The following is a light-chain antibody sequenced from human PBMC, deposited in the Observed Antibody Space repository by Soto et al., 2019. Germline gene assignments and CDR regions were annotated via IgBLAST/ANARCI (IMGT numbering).Light chain of an antibody. Sequence: EIVLTQSPGTLSLSPGEKATLSCRASQSVSSNYLAWYQQKPGQAPRPLIYGVSSRAIGIPDRFSGSGSGTDFTLTISRLEPEDFAVYYCQQYGSLPWTFGQGTKVEIK. CDR3: QQYGSLPWT. V-gene: IGKV3-20*01. J-gene: IGKJ1*01. CDR2: GVS. CDR1: QSVSSNY.